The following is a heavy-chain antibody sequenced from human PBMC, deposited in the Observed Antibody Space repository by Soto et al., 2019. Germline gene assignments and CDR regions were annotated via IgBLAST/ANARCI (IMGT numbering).Heavy chain of an antibody. J-gene: IGHJ4*02. V-gene: IGHV1-18*01. Sequence: GASVKVSCKASGYTFTSYGISWVRQAPGQGLEWMGWISAYNGNTNYAQKLQGRVTMTTDTSTSTAYMELRSLRSEDTAVYYCARELIAAAGTGLGYWGQGTLVTVSS. D-gene: IGHD6-13*01. CDR3: ARELIAAAGTGLGY. CDR1: GYTFTSYG. CDR2: ISAYNGNT.